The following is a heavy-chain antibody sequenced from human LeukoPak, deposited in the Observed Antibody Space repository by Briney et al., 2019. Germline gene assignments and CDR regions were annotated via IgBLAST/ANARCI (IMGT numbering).Heavy chain of an antibody. J-gene: IGHJ6*02. D-gene: IGHD6-19*01. Sequence: SETLSLTCTVSGGSISSYYWGWIRQPPGKGLEWIGSIYYSGSTYYNPSLKSRVTISVDTSKNQFSLKLSAVTAADTAVYYCARDPYSSGWYYYYGMDVWGQGTTVTVSS. CDR3: ARDPYSSGWYYYYGMDV. CDR2: IYYSGST. CDR1: GGSISSYY. V-gene: IGHV4-39*07.